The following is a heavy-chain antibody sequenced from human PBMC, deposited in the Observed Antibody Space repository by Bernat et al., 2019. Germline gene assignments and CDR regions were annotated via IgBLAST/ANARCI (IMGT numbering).Heavy chain of an antibody. V-gene: IGHV1-18*01. J-gene: IGHJ4*02. D-gene: IGHD3-10*01. CDR1: GYTFTSYG. CDR2: ISAYNGNT. Sequence: QVQLVQSGAEVKKPGSSVKVSCKASGYTFTSYGISWGRQAPGQGLERMGWISAYNGNTNYAQKLQGRVTMTTDTSTSTAYMELRSLRSDDTAVYYCARDPELVRGVVGPLDDWGQGTLVTVSS. CDR3: ARDPELVRGVVGPLDD.